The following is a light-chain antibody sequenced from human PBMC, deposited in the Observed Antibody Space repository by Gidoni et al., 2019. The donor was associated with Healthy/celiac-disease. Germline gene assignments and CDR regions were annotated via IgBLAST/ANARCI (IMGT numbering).Light chain of an antibody. J-gene: IGLJ2*01. CDR1: SSDVGGYNY. CDR2: EVS. CDR3: SSYAGSNNLGV. V-gene: IGLV2-8*01. Sequence: QSALTQPPSASGSSGQSVTISCTGTSSDVGGYNYVSWYQQHPGKAPKLMIYEVSKRPSGVPDRFSGSKSGNTASLTVSGLQAEDEADYYCSSYAGSNNLGVFGGGTKLTVL.